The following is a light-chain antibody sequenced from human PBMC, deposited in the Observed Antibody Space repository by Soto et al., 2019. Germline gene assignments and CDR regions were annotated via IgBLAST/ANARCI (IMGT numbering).Light chain of an antibody. CDR3: QQCVYSPRT. Sequence: EIVLTQSPDTLSLSPGERATLSCRASQSVGNNYLAWYQQKPGQAPRLLIYDASSRATGIPDRFSGSGSGTDFTLTISRLEPEDFAVYYCQQCVYSPRTFGQGTRVEVK. CDR1: QSVGNNY. CDR2: DAS. J-gene: IGKJ1*01. V-gene: IGKV3-20*01.